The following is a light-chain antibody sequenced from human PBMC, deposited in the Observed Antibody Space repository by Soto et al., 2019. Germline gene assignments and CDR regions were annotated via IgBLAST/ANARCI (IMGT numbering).Light chain of an antibody. CDR1: SSNIGSNV. CDR2: SNN. V-gene: IGLV1-44*01. J-gene: IGLJ1*01. Sequence: QSVLTQPPSASGTPGQSVTISCSGSSSNIGSNVVNWFQQLPGTAPKLRIYSNNQRPSGVPDRFSGSKSGTSASLAISGLQSEDEADYYCATWDDSLNGYVFGTGTKVTVL. CDR3: ATWDDSLNGYV.